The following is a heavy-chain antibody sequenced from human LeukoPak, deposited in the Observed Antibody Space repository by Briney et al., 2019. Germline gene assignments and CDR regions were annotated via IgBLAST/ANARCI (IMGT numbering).Heavy chain of an antibody. J-gene: IGHJ4*02. CDR1: GFTFSNAW. V-gene: IGHV3-15*01. CDR3: TATMVRGTPFDY. CDR2: IKSKTDGGTT. Sequence: GGSLRLSCAASGFTFSNAWMSWVRQAPGKGLEWDGRIKSKTDGGTTDYPAPVKDRFIISRDDSENTLYLQMNSLKTEDTAVYYCTATMVRGTPFDYWGQGTLVTVSS. D-gene: IGHD3-10*01.